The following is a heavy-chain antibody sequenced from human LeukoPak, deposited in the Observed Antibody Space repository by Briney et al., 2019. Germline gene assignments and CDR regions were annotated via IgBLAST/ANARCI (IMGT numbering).Heavy chain of an antibody. D-gene: IGHD6-25*01. Sequence: PSETLSLTCTVSGGSISSNYFSSNLFHWGWLRQPPGKGLEWIGSIYYSGTTYYNPSLKSRVTISVDTSKNQFSLKLTSVTAADTAVYYCARDCCGYRSWFDPWGQGTLVTVPS. CDR2: IYYSGTT. V-gene: IGHV4-39*07. CDR3: ARDCCGYRSWFDP. CDR1: GGSISSNYFSSNLFH. J-gene: IGHJ5*02.